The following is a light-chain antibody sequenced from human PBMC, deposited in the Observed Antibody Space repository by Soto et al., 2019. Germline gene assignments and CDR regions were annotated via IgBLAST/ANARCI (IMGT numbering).Light chain of an antibody. CDR3: NQYNNWPPFT. Sequence: EIVMTQSPATLSVSPGERATLSCRASQSIGSNLAWYQQKPGQAPRLLIYGASTRATGIPARFSGNGSGTEFTLTITSLQSEDFAVFYCNQYNNWPPFTFGQGTKLEIK. V-gene: IGKV3-15*01. CDR1: QSIGSN. CDR2: GAS. J-gene: IGKJ2*01.